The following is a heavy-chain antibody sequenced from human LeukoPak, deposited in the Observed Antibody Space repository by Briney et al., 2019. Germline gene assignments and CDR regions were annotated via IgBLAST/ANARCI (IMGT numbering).Heavy chain of an antibody. CDR1: GGSISSYY. J-gene: IGHJ4*02. D-gene: IGHD3-3*01. V-gene: IGHV4-4*07. Sequence: SETLSLTCSVSGGSISSYYWSWIRQPAGKGLEWIGRIYTSGSPNYNPSLKSRVTMSVDTSKNQFSLKLSSVTAADTAVYYCARGGYFWSGYYKYYFDYWGQGTLVTVSS. CDR3: ARGGYFWSGYYKYYFDY. CDR2: IYTSGSP.